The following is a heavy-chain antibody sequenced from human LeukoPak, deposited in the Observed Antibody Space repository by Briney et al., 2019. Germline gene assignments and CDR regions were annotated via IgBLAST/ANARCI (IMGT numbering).Heavy chain of an antibody. CDR3: ARVPYSSSWYYRYYGMDV. J-gene: IGHJ6*02. CDR2: MNPNSGNT. CDR1: GYTFTSYD. Sequence: ASVKVSCKASGYTFTSYDINWVRQATGQGLEWMGWMNPNSGNTGYAQKFQGRVTITRNTSISTAYMELSSLRSEDTAVYYCARVPYSSSWYYRYYGMDVWGQGTTVTVSS. V-gene: IGHV1-8*03. D-gene: IGHD6-13*01.